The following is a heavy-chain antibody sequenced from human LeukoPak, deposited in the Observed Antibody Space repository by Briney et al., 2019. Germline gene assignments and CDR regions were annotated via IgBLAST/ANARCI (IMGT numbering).Heavy chain of an antibody. CDR2: INHSGST. J-gene: IGHJ6*02. CDR1: GGSFSGYY. CDR3: ARGLRTQAYYYYYYGMDV. V-gene: IGHV4-34*01. Sequence: SETLSLTCAVYGGSFSGYYWSWIRQPPGKGLEWIGEINHSGSTNYNPSLKSRVTISVDTSKNQFSLKLSSVTAADTAVYYCARGLRTQAYYYYYYGMDVWGQGTTVTVSS.